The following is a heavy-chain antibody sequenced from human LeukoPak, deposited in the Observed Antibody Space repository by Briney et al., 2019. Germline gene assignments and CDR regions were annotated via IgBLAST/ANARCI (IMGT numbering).Heavy chain of an antibody. J-gene: IGHJ4*02. CDR1: GYSISSGYY. CDR2: IYHSGST. CDR3: ARDFVHCSGGSCYSGGRLGGVDY. V-gene: IGHV4-38-2*02. Sequence: SETLSLTCTVSGYSISSGYYWGWIRQPPGKGLEWIGSIYHSGSTYYNPSLKSRVTISVDTSKNQFSLKLSSVTAADTAVYYCARDFVHCSGGSCYSGGRLGGVDYWGQGTLVTVSS. D-gene: IGHD2-15*01.